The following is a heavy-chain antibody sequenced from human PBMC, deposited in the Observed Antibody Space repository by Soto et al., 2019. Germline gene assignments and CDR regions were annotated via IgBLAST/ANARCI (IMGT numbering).Heavy chain of an antibody. V-gene: IGHV1-2*04. CDR3: ARAYYYDSSGYPGYFDY. CDR1: GYTFTGYY. D-gene: IGHD3-22*01. CDR2: INPNSGGT. Sequence: ASVKVSCKASGYTFTGYYMHWVRQAPGQGFEWMGWINPNSGGTNYAQKFQGWVTMTRDTSISTAYMELSRLRSDDTAVYYCARAYYYDSSGYPGYFDYWGQGTLVTVSS. J-gene: IGHJ4*02.